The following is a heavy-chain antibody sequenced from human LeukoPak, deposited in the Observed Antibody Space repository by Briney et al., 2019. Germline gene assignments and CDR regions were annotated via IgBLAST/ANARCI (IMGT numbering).Heavy chain of an antibody. D-gene: IGHD3-10*01. CDR2: ISGSGGST. V-gene: IGHV3-23*01. Sequence: GGSLRLSCAASGFTFSSYAMSWVRQAPGKGLEWVSAISGSGGSTYYADSVKGRFTISRDNSKNTLYLQMNSLRAEDTAVYYCAKSVTMVRGVISYGMDVWGQGTTVTVSS. CDR1: GFTFSSYA. CDR3: AKSVTMVRGVISYGMDV. J-gene: IGHJ6*02.